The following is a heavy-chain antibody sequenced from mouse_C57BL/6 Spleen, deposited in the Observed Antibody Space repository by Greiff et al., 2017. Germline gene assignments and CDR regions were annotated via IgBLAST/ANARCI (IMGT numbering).Heavy chain of an antibody. CDR2: IWRGGST. J-gene: IGHJ1*03. CDR1: GFSLTSYG. Sequence: VKLMESGPGLVQPSQSLSITCTVSGFSLTSYGVHWVRQSPGKGLEWLGVIWRGGSTDYNAAFMSRLSITKDNSKSQVFFKMNSLQADDTAIYYCAKDGAGTIYWYFDVWGTGTTVTVSS. D-gene: IGHD4-1*01. CDR3: AKDGAGTIYWYFDV. V-gene: IGHV2-5*01.